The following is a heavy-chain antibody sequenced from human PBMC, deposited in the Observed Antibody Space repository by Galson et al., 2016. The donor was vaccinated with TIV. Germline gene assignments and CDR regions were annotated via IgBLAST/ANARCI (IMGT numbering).Heavy chain of an antibody. CDR2: ISNDGSDK. CDR3: ARDPTGGSYHFDY. J-gene: IGHJ4*02. V-gene: IGHV3-30*04. Sequence: LRLSCAASGFTFSSYALHWVRQAPGKALEWVGGISNDGSDKHYADSVKGRFTISRDKSKNTLSLQMVSLRTEDTAVYYCARDPTGGSYHFDYWGQGALVIVS. CDR1: GFTFSSYA. D-gene: IGHD7-27*01.